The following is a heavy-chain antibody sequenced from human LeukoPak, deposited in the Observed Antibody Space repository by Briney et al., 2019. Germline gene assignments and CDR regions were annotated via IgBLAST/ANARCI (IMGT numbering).Heavy chain of an antibody. D-gene: IGHD1-1*01. CDR2: MNPNSGNT. J-gene: IGHJ6*03. Sequence: GASVKVSCKASGGTFSSYAISWVRQAPGQGLEWMGWMNPNSGNTGYAQKFQGRVTMTRNTSISTAYMELSSLRSEDTAVYYCARDRRTTGTDYYYYMDVWGKGTTVTISS. CDR1: GGTFSSYA. CDR3: ARDRRTTGTDYYYYMDV. V-gene: IGHV1-8*02.